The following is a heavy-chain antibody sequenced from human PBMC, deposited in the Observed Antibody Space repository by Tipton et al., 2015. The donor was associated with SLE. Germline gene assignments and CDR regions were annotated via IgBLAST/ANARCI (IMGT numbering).Heavy chain of an antibody. J-gene: IGHJ4*02. D-gene: IGHD5-24*01. V-gene: IGHV4-59*08. CDR1: GGSISSYY. Sequence: TLSLTCAVYGGSISSYYWSWIRQPPGKGLEWIGYIYYSGSTNYNPSLKSRVTISVDTSKNQFSPQLSSVTAADTAVYYCAGVEMATIKDWGQGTLVTVSS. CDR3: AGVEMATIKD. CDR2: IYYSGST.